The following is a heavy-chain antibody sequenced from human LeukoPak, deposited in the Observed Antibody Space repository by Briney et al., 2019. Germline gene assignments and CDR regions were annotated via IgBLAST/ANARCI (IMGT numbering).Heavy chain of an antibody. CDR3: ARVYGSVPYYMDV. CDR1: GFTFSSYE. V-gene: IGHV3-48*03. J-gene: IGHJ6*03. CDR2: ISSSGSTI. D-gene: IGHD3-10*01. Sequence: WGSLRLSCAASGFTFSSYEMNWVRQAPGKGLEWVSYISSSGSTIYYADSVKGRFTISRDNAKNSLYLQMNSLRAEDTAVYYCARVYGSVPYYMDVWGKGTTVTVSS.